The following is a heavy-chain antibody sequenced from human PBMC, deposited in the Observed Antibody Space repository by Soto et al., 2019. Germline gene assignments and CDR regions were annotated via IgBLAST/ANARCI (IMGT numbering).Heavy chain of an antibody. J-gene: IGHJ6*02. V-gene: IGHV1-69*12. CDR3: ACHVPAAGYYYGMDV. CDR2: INPIFGTA. Sequence: QVQLVQSGAEVKKPGSSVKVSCKASGGTFSSYAISWVRQAPGPGLEWMGGINPIFGTADYAQKFQGRVTITADESTSTAYMKLTSSRSAATAVYYCACHVPAAGYYYGMDVWGQGTPVTVSS. D-gene: IGHD2-2*01. CDR1: GGTFSSYA.